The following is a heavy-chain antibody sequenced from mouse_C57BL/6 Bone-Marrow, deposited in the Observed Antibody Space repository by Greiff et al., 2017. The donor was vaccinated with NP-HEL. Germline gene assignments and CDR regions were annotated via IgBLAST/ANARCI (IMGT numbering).Heavy chain of an antibody. D-gene: IGHD1-1*01. V-gene: IGHV1-19*01. CDR1: GYTFTDYY. J-gene: IGHJ4*01. CDR3: ARLYYGIPYNAMDY. CDR2: INPYNGGT. Sequence: EVQLQQSGPVLVKPGASVKMSCKASGYTFTDYYMNWVKQSHGKSLEWIGVINPYNGGTSYNQKFKGKATLTVDKSSSTAYMERNSLTSEDSAVYYCARLYYGIPYNAMDYWGQGTSVTVSS.